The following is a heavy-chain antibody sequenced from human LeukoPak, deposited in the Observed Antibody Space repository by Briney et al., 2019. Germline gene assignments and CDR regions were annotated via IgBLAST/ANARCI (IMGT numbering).Heavy chain of an antibody. V-gene: IGHV3-21*01. CDR2: ISGRGNYI. CDR3: AKDQGFDYYDSSGYYLDY. CDR1: GFTFSSHN. Sequence: GGSLRLSCAASGFTFSSHNMNWVRQAPGKGPEWVSSISGRGNYIFYADSVKGRFTISRDSAKNSLSLQMNSLRAEDTAVYYCAKDQGFDYYDSSGYYLDYWGQGTLVTVSS. J-gene: IGHJ4*02. D-gene: IGHD3-22*01.